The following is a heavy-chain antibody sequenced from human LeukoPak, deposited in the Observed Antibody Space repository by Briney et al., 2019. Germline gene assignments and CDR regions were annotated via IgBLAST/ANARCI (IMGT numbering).Heavy chain of an antibody. J-gene: IGHJ4*02. Sequence: GGSLRLSCAASGFTFSSYWMSWVRQAPGKGLEWVANIKQDGSEKYYVDSVKGRFTISRDNAKNSLYLQMNGLRAEDTAVYYCARVVMITFGGPEGFDYWGQGTLVTVSS. CDR2: IKQDGSEK. CDR3: ARVVMITFGGPEGFDY. D-gene: IGHD3-16*01. V-gene: IGHV3-7*01. CDR1: GFTFSSYW.